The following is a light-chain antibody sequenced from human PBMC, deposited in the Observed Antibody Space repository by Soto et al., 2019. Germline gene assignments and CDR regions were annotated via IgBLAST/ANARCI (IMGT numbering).Light chain of an antibody. CDR1: NIGSKS. CDR3: QVWDIGSGVI. V-gene: IGLV3-21*04. Sequence: SYELTQPPAVSVAPGKTAKITCGGSNIGSKSVHWYQQKPGQAPVLVIYYDTDRPSGVPERLSGSNSGSTAALTISRVEAGDEAGYYCQVWDIGSGVIFGGGTKLTVL. J-gene: IGLJ2*01. CDR2: YDT.